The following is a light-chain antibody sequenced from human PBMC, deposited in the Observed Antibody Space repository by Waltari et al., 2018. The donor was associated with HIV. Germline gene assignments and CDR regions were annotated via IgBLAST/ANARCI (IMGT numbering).Light chain of an antibody. CDR1: SSNIGSNS. CDR3: ATWDDSLSGPV. CDR2: RSN. J-gene: IGLJ3*02. Sequence: QSVLTQPPSASGTPGQRVAISCSGRSSNIGSNSVYWYQQLPGTAPKVLIYRSNQRPSGVPDRFSGSKSGTSASLAINALRSEDEADYYCATWDDSLSGPVFGGGTKLTVL. V-gene: IGLV1-47*01.